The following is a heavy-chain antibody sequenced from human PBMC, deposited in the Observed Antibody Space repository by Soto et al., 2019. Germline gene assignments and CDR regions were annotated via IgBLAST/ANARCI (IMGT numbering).Heavy chain of an antibody. Sequence: PSETVSLTCAVSGSYISSGGYSGSWSRQPPGKGLEWIGYIYYSGSDNYNPSLKSRVTISVDTSKNQFSLKLSSVTAADTAVYYCARRYGGNFDYWGQGTLVTVSS. CDR2: IYYSGSD. D-gene: IGHD3-16*01. J-gene: IGHJ4*02. CDR3: ARRYGGNFDY. CDR1: GSYISSGGYS. V-gene: IGHV4-61*08.